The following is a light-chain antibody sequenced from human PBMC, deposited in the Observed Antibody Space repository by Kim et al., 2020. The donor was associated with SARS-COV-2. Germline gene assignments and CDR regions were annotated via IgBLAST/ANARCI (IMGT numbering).Light chain of an antibody. CDR3: QQYGTPPYT. J-gene: IGKJ2*01. V-gene: IGKV3-20*01. CDR2: GAS. CDR1: QSVSKNF. Sequence: LSPGERATLSCRASQSVSKNFLAWYRQRPGQPPSLLFYGASTRATGIPDRISGSGSGTDFTLTITRLEPEDFAVYYCQQYGTPPYTFGQGTKLEI.